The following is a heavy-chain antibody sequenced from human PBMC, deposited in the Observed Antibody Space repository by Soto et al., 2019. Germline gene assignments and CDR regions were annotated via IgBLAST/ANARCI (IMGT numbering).Heavy chain of an antibody. J-gene: IGHJ4*02. D-gene: IGHD2-2*01. Sequence: PGGSLRLSCAASGFTFSSYGMHWVRQAPGKGLEWVAVIWYDGSNKYYADSVKGRFTISRDNSKNTLYLQMNSLRAEDTAVYYCARAAQLVPAAHGPTSAMTPFDYWGQGTLVTVSS. V-gene: IGHV3-33*01. CDR1: GFTFSSYG. CDR3: ARAAQLVPAAHGPTSAMTPFDY. CDR2: IWYDGSNK.